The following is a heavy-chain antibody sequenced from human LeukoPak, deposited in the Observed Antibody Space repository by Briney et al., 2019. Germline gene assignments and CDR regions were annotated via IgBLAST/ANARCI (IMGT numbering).Heavy chain of an antibody. J-gene: IGHJ4*02. D-gene: IGHD6-6*01. Sequence: SETLSLTCTVSGGSISSSSSSNYYWGWIRQPPGKGLEWIGSIYYSGRTYYNPSLESRVTISADTSKNQFSLKLSSVTAADTAVYYCARGPIAARLDYWGQGTLVTVSS. CDR2: IYYSGRT. CDR1: GGSISSSSSSNYY. CDR3: ARGPIAARLDY. V-gene: IGHV4-39*01.